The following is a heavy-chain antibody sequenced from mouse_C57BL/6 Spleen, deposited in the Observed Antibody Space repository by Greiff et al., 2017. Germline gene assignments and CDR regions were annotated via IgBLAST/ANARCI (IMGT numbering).Heavy chain of an antibody. V-gene: IGHV1-54*01. Sequence: QVQLQQSGAELVRPGTSVKVSCKASGYAFTNYLIEWVKQRPGQGLEWIGVINPGSGGTNYNEKFKGKATLTADKSSSPAYMQLSSLTSEDSAVYCCARRLYSFDYWGQGPTLTVSS. CDR3: ARRLYSFDY. CDR2: INPGSGGT. J-gene: IGHJ2*01. CDR1: GYAFTNYL. D-gene: IGHD6-1*01.